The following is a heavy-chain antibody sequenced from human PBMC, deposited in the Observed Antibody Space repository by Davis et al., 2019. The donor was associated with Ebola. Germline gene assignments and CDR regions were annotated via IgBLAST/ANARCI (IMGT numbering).Heavy chain of an antibody. D-gene: IGHD6-6*01. V-gene: IGHV3-30*02. CDR2: IRYDGSNK. Sequence: GESLKISCAASGFTFSSYGMHWVHQAPGKGLEWVAFIRYDGSNKYYADSVKGRFTISRDNSKNTLYLQMNSLRAEDTAVYYCAKDAPREAARPNYFDYWGQGTLVTVSS. J-gene: IGHJ4*02. CDR1: GFTFSSYG. CDR3: AKDAPREAARPNYFDY.